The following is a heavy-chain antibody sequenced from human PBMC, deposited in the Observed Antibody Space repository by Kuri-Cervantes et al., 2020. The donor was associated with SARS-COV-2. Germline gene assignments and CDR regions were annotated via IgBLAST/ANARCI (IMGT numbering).Heavy chain of an antibody. J-gene: IGHJ6*02. CDR2: IYYSGST. CDR1: GGSISSSSYY. Sequence: SETLSLTCTVSGGSISSSSYYWGWIRQPPGKGLEWIGSIYYSGSTYYNPSLKSRVTISVDTSKNQFSLKLSSVTAADTAVYYCARGSVDGGRDGYNGRYGMDVWGQGTTVTVSS. D-gene: IGHD5-24*01. V-gene: IGHV4-39*01. CDR3: ARGSVDGGRDGYNGRYGMDV.